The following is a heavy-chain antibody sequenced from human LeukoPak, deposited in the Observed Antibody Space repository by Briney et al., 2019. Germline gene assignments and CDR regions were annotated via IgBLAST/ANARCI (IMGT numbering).Heavy chain of an antibody. CDR2: ITNGGAT. CDR1: GFDFNNYP. D-gene: IGHD2-15*01. Sequence: GGSVRLSCAVSGFDFNNYPMSWVRHAPWKGLEWVSDITNGGATYYADSVKGRFTISRDTSKNTLYLQVNSLRAKDTAVYYCAKGRSISCSGGTCYPFDFWGQGSLVTVSS. CDR3: AKGRSISCSGGTCYPFDF. J-gene: IGHJ4*02. V-gene: IGHV3-23*01.